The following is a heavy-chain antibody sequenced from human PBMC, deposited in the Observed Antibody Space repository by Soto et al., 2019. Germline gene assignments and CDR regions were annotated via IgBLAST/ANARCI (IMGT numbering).Heavy chain of an antibody. D-gene: IGHD6-13*01. J-gene: IGHJ5*02. CDR1: GFSFSNFA. V-gene: IGHV3-23*01. CDR2: ISGSGDKT. CDR3: AKDYASTWYWYFDP. Sequence: GGSLRLSCAASGFSFSNFAMSWARQAPGTGLEWVSSISGSGDKTYYLDSVKGRFTISRDNSKNTLYLHMNSLGAEDTAVYFCAKDYASTWYWYFDPWGQGTLVTVSS.